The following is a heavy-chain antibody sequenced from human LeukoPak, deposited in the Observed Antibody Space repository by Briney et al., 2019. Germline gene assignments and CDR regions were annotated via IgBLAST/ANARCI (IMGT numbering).Heavy chain of an antibody. Sequence: GGSLRLSCAASGFTFSSYEMNWVRQAPGKGLGWVSYISSSGSTIYYADSVKGRFTISRDNAKNSLYLQMNSLRAEDTAVYYCAELGITMIGGVWGKGTTVTISS. V-gene: IGHV3-48*03. J-gene: IGHJ6*04. CDR1: GFTFSSYE. CDR2: ISSSGSTI. D-gene: IGHD3-10*02. CDR3: AELGITMIGGV.